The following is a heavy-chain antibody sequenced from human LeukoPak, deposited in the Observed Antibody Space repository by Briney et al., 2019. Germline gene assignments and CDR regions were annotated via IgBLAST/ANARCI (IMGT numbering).Heavy chain of an antibody. CDR2: INHSGST. J-gene: IGHJ5*02. V-gene: IGHV4-34*01. D-gene: IGHD6-13*01. CDR3: ARVVAAAGDYNWFDP. CDR1: GFTFSDYY. Sequence: GSLRLSCAASGFTFSDYYMSWIRQPPGKGLEWIGEINHSGSTNYNPSLKSRVTISVDRSKNQFSLKLSSVTAADTAVYYCARVVAAAGDYNWFDPWGQGTLVTVSS.